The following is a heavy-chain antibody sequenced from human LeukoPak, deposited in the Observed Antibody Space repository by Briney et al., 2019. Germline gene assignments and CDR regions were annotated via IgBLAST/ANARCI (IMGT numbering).Heavy chain of an antibody. CDR1: GFTFSSYE. CDR2: ISSSGSTI. CDR3: ARGGGYGDYTLDY. V-gene: IGHV3-48*03. Sequence: GGSLRLSCAASGFTFSSYEMNWVRQAPGKGLEWVSYISSSGSTIYYADSVKGRFTISRDNAKNSLYLQMNSLRAEDTAVYYCARGGGYGDYTLDYWGQGTLVTVSS. J-gene: IGHJ4*02. D-gene: IGHD4-17*01.